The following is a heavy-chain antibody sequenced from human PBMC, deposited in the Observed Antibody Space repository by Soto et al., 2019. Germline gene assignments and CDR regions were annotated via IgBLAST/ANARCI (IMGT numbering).Heavy chain of an antibody. CDR1: GFTFNNAW. Sequence: EVQLVESGGGLVKPGGSLRLSCAASGFTFNNAWMSWVRQAPGKGLEWVGRIKSNIDGGTSDYAAPVKGRFTISRDDSKNTVYLEMNSLKNEDTAVYYCVTATHRFCGDGSCYLAGFDLWGQGTLVTVSS. CDR2: IKSNIDGGTS. J-gene: IGHJ4*02. CDR3: VTATHRFCGDGSCYLAGFDL. D-gene: IGHD2-15*01. V-gene: IGHV3-15*01.